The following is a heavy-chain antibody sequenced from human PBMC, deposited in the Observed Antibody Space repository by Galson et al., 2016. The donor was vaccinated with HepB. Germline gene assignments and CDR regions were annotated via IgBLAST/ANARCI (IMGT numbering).Heavy chain of an antibody. V-gene: IGHV2-5*01. CDR3: AHEPRIGWYGGGYFDY. Sequence: PALVKPTQTLTLTCTFSGFSLSTNGVGVGWIRQPPGKALEWLALIYRNDEKRYSPSLKSRLTITKDTSKNQVVLTMTNMDPVDTSTYYCAHEPRIGWYGGGYFDYWGQGTLVTVSS. CDR2: IYRNDEK. CDR1: GFSLSTNGVG. D-gene: IGHD6-19*01. J-gene: IGHJ4*02.